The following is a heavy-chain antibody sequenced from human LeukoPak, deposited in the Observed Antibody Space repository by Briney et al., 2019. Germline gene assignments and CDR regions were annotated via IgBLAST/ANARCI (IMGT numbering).Heavy chain of an antibody. V-gene: IGHV1-69*04. D-gene: IGHD2-21*02. CDR2: IIPILGIA. CDR3: ARGEVVTAILDY. CDR1: GGTFSSYA. J-gene: IGHJ4*02. Sequence: SVKVSCKASGGTFSSYAISWVRQAPGQGLEWMGRIIPILGIANYAQKFQGRVTITADKSTSTAYMELSSLRSEDTAVYYCARGEVVTAILDYWGQGTLVTVSS.